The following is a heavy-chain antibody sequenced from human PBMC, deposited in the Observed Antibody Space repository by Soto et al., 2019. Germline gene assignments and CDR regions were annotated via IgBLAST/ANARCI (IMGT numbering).Heavy chain of an antibody. Sequence: EVQLVESGGGLVQPGGSLRLSCAASGFTFSTFWMHWVRQAPGKGLVWVSRINSDGSTTTYADSVKGRFTISRDNAKNPLYLEMDSRRVEDMAVYFWERIPPGWGGGQLVLDYWGQGTLVTVSS. CDR3: ERIPPGWGGGQLVLDY. D-gene: IGHD6-13*01. CDR1: GFTFSTFW. CDR2: INSDGSTT. J-gene: IGHJ4*02. V-gene: IGHV3-74*01.